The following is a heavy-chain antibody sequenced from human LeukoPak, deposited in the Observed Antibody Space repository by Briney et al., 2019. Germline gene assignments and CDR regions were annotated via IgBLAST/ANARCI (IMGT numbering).Heavy chain of an antibody. Sequence: LTGGSLRLSCAASGFTSSSYAMNWVRQAPGKGLEWVSTISGSGGSTYYADSVKGRFTISRDNSKNTLYLQMNSLRAEDTAVYHCAKDNGGEYYYYYYGMDVWGQGTTVTVSS. J-gene: IGHJ6*02. CDR1: GFTSSSYA. V-gene: IGHV3-23*01. D-gene: IGHD4-23*01. CDR2: ISGSGGST. CDR3: AKDNGGEYYYYYYGMDV.